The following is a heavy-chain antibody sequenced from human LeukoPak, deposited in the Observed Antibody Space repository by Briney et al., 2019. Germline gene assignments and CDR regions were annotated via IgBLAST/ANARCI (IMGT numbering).Heavy chain of an antibody. CDR2: IYLGDSET. CDR1: GYPFTSSW. D-gene: IGHD1-26*01. Sequence: GESLKISCKGSGYPFTSSWIAWVRQLPGKSLDWMGIIYLGDSETRYSPSFQGQVTISADKSISTAYLQWSSLTAPDTAMYYCARQAHYRPRGHDAFDIWGQGTMVTVSS. V-gene: IGHV5-51*01. J-gene: IGHJ3*02. CDR3: ARQAHYRPRGHDAFDI.